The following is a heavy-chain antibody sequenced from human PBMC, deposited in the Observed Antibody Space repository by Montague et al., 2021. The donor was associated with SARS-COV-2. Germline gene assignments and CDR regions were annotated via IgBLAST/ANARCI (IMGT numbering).Heavy chain of an antibody. D-gene: IGHD3-9*01. CDR2: IDWDDDK. CDR3: ARTYYDILTGRDYGMDV. J-gene: IGHJ6*02. CDR1: GFSLSTSGMC. Sequence: PALVKPTQTLTLTCTFSGFSLSTSGMCVSWIRQPPGKALEWLARIDWDDDKYYSTSLKTRLTISKDTSKNQVVLTMTNMDPVVTATYYCARTYYDILTGRDYGMDVWGQGTTVTVSS. V-gene: IGHV2-70*11.